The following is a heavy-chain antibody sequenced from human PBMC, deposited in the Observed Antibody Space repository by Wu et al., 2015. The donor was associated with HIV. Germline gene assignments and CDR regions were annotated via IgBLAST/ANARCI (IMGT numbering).Heavy chain of an antibody. CDR1: GGTFSSYT. D-gene: IGHD2-21*01. J-gene: IGHJ4*02. Sequence: QVQLAQSGAEVKKPGSSVRVSCKASGGTFSSYTFHWVRQAPGQGLEWMGSIIPISGTTDYAQKFQGRIAVTADESTRTTYMELSSLRSEDTAVYFCARELLWGEDFWGQGNPGHRLL. CDR2: IIPISGTT. CDR3: ARELLWGEDF. V-gene: IGHV1-69*15.